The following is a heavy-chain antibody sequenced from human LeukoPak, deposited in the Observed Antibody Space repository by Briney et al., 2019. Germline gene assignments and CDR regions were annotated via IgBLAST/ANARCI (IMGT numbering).Heavy chain of an antibody. D-gene: IGHD3-3*01. CDR1: GFTFSSYE. CDR3: ARDGKSIYYDFWSGYPPMDV. J-gene: IGHJ6*04. CDR2: ISSSGSTI. V-gene: IGHV3-48*03. Sequence: PGGSLRLSCAASGFTFSSYEMNWVRQAPGKGLEWVSYISSSGSTIYYADSVKGRFTISRDNAKNSLYLQMNSLRAEGTAVYYCARDGKSIYYDFWSGYPPMDVWGKGTTVTVSS.